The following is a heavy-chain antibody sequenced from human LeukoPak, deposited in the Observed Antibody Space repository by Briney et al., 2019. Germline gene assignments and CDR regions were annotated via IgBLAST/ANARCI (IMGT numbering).Heavy chain of an antibody. Sequence: TGGSLRLSCAASGVTVGTNSMSWARQSPRKGLEWVSVIYSGGSTYNADSVNGRFTVSRDNSRNTLFLQMNNLRAEDTALYSCASAREYCGSAECYEYFQHWGQGTLVIVSS. CDR2: IYSGGST. D-gene: IGHD2-21*01. CDR3: ASAREYCGSAECYEYFQH. J-gene: IGHJ1*01. CDR1: GVTVGTNS. V-gene: IGHV3-53*01.